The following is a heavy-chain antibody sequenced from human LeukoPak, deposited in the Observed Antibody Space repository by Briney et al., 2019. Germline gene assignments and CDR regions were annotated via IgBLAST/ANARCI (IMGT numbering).Heavy chain of an antibody. CDR3: ASLGFLDY. CDR1: GGSFSGYY. J-gene: IGHJ4*02. V-gene: IGHV4-34*01. Sequence: PSETLSLTCAVYGGSFSGYYWSWIRQPPGKGLEWIGEINHSGSTNYNPSLKSRVTISVDTSKNQFSLMLSSVTAADTAVYYCASLGFLDYWGQGTLVTVSS. D-gene: IGHD3-16*01. CDR2: INHSGST.